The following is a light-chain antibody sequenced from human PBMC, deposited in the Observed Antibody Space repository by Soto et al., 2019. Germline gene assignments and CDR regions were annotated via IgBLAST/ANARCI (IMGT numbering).Light chain of an antibody. J-gene: IGLJ1*01. CDR2: EVS. CDR3: SSYRRSSTLPYV. Sequence: QSALTQPASVSGSPGQSITISCTGTSSDVGGYNYVSWYQQHSGKAPKLMISEVSNRPSGVSNRFSGSKSGNTASLTISGLQAGDEADYYCSSYRRSSTLPYVFGTGTKVTVL. CDR1: SSDVGGYNY. V-gene: IGLV2-14*03.